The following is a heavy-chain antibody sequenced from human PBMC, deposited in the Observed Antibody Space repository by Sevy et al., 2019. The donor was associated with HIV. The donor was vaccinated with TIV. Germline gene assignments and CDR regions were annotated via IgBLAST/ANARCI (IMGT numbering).Heavy chain of an antibody. D-gene: IGHD1-7*01. J-gene: IGHJ5*02. CDR3: GIEGIYNWNYVLGGTMENWFDP. V-gene: IGHV1-24*01. CDR1: GYTLTELS. Sequence: ASVKVSCKVSGYTLTELSMHWVRQAPGKGLEWMGGFDPEDGETIYAQKFQGRVTMTEDTSTDTGYMELSSLRSEDTDVYYCGIEGIYNWNYVLGGTMENWFDPWGQGTLVTVSS. CDR2: FDPEDGET.